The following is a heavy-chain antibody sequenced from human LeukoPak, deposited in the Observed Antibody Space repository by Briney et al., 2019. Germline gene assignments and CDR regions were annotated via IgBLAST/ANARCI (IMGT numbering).Heavy chain of an antibody. J-gene: IGHJ4*02. CDR3: AVHSGSYYAAFDY. CDR1: GYTFTSYD. V-gene: IGHV1-8*01. D-gene: IGHD1-26*01. CDR2: MNPNSGNT. Sequence: ASVKVSCKASGYTFTSYDINRVRQATGQGLEWMGWMNPNSGNTGYAQKFQGRVTMTRNTSISTAYMELSSLRSEDTAVYYCAVHSGSYYAAFDYWGQGTLVTVSS.